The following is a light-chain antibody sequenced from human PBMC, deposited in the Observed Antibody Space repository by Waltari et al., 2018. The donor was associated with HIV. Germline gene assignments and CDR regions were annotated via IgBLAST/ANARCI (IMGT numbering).Light chain of an antibody. J-gene: IGKJ1*01. CDR1: QNIFYAPDNENC. CDR3: QQYFSNPWT. V-gene: IGKV4-1*01. Sequence: DIVMSQSPDSLAVSLGERATINCKSSQNIFYAPDNENCLGWFQQKPGQPTKLLISGASARESRVPDRFSGSGSETDFTLTISSRQAEDAAVYYCQQYFSNPWTFGQGTKVEIK. CDR2: GAS.